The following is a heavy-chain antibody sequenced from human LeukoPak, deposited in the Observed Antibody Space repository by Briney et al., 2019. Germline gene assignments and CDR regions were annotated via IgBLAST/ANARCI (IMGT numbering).Heavy chain of an antibody. Sequence: GGSLRLSCAASGFTFATYGMSWVRQAPGKGLEWVSVVGDSDETTHYADSVKGRFFISRDNSKNTVHLQMNSLRAEDTAVYYCAKGSFTVVRGVGSDDGFAVWGQGTMVTVSS. V-gene: IGHV3-23*01. J-gene: IGHJ3*01. CDR3: AKGSFTVVRGVGSDDGFAV. CDR1: GFTFATYG. D-gene: IGHD3-10*01. CDR2: VGDSDETT.